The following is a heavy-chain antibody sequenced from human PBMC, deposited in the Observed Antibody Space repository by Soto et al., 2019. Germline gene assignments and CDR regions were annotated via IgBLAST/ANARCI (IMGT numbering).Heavy chain of an antibody. V-gene: IGHV3-21*01. D-gene: IGHD3-22*01. CDR1: GFTFSSHS. CDR3: ARVDGYYDSSGYPREYGMDV. J-gene: IGHJ6*02. Sequence: EVQLVESGGGLVKPGGSLRLSCAASGFTFSSHSMNWVRQAPGEGLEWVSSISSTTSYIYYADSVKGRFTISRDNAKNSLFLQMNSLRAEDTAVYYCARVDGYYDSSGYPREYGMDVWGQGTTVTVSS. CDR2: ISSTTSYI.